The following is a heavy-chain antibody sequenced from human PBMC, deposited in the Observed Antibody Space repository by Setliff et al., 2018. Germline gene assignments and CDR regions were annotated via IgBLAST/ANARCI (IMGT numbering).Heavy chain of an antibody. CDR1: GGTFSKYG. Sequence: ASVKVSCKASGGTFSKYGISWVRQAPGQGLEWMGGIIPNFRTTSYAQKFQGRVTISTDESTMTAYMELNSLRPEDTAMYYCARDGGNGVDYWGQGTLVTVSS. CDR3: ARDGGNGVDY. D-gene: IGHD3-16*01. V-gene: IGHV1-69*05. J-gene: IGHJ4*02. CDR2: IIPNFRTT.